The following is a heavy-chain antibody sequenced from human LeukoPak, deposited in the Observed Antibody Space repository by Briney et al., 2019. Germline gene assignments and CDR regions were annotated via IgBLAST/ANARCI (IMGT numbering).Heavy chain of an antibody. V-gene: IGHV1-8*01. CDR3: ARGLGYCSSTSCYTRGVFDY. D-gene: IGHD2-2*02. J-gene: IGHJ4*02. CDR2: MNPNSGNT. Sequence: ASVKVSCKASGYTFTSYDINWVRQATGQGLEWMGWMNPNSGNTGYAQKFQGRVTITRNTSISTAYMELSSLRSEDTAVYYCARGLGYCSSTSCYTRGVFDYWGQGTLVTVSS. CDR1: GYTFTSYD.